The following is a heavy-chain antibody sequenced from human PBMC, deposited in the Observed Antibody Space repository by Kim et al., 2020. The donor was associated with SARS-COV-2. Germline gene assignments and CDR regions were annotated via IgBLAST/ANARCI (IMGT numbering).Heavy chain of an antibody. CDR3: ARRPNPLQQLAQCYYYYGMDV. D-gene: IGHD6-13*01. V-gene: IGHV1-18*01. CDR2: ISAHNGNT. Sequence: ASVKVSCKASGYTFTSYGISWVRQAPGQGLEWMGWISAHNGNTNYAQKLQGRVTMTTDTSTSTAYMELRSLRSDDTAVYYCARRPNPLQQLAQCYYYYGMDVWGQGTTVTVSS. J-gene: IGHJ6*02. CDR1: GYTFTSYG.